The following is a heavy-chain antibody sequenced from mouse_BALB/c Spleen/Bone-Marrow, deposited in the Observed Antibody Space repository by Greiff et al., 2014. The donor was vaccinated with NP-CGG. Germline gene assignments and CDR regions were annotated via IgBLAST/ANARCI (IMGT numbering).Heavy chain of an antibody. CDR2: INSNGGST. V-gene: IGHV5-6-3*01. CDR3: ARDSNDY. J-gene: IGHJ2*01. Sequence: EVKLVESGGGLVQPGGSLKLSCAASGFTFSSYGMSWVRQTPDKRLELVATINSNGGSTYYPDSVKGRFTISRDNAKNTLYLQMINLKSEDTAMYYCARDSNDYWGQGTTLTVSS. CDR1: GFTFSSYG.